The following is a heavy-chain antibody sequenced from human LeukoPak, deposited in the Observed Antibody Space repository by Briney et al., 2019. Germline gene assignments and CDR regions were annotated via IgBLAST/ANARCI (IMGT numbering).Heavy chain of an antibody. Sequence: SETLSLTCTVSGGSISSSSYYWGWIRQPPGKGLEWIGSIYYSGSTYYNPSLKSRVTISVDTSKNQFSLKLSSATAADTAVYYCAANSGYDRGEPFDYWGQGTLVTVSS. J-gene: IGHJ4*02. V-gene: IGHV4-39*01. CDR2: IYYSGST. D-gene: IGHD5-12*01. CDR3: AANSGYDRGEPFDY. CDR1: GGSISSSSYY.